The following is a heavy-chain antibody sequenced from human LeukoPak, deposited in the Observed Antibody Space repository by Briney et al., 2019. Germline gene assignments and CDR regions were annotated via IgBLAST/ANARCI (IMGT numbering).Heavy chain of an antibody. V-gene: IGHV3-48*04. CDR3: AKDGGSLVRGVIIGEIYYFDY. J-gene: IGHJ4*02. CDR1: GFTFSSYS. CDR2: ISSSSSTI. D-gene: IGHD3-10*01. Sequence: PGGSLRLSCAASGFTFSSYSMNWVRQAPGKGLEWVSYISSSSSTIYYADSVKGRFTISRDNSKNSLYLQMNSLRTEDTALYYCAKDGGSLVRGVIIGEIYYFDYWGQGTLVTVSS.